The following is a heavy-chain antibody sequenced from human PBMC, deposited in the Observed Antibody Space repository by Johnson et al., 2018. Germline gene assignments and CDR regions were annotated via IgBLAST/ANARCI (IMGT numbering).Heavy chain of an antibody. CDR3: ASGYSYGYDYYYGMDV. Sequence: QVQLVQSGGGVVQPGRSLRLSCAASGFIFRNYAIHWVRQDPVKGLEWVAVILDDGSHEDYADSVKGRFTISRDSSKNTLYLQMDSLRTEDTAVYYCASGYSYGYDYYYGMDVWGQGTTVTVSS. J-gene: IGHJ6*02. CDR1: GFIFRNYA. V-gene: IGHV3-30-3*01. D-gene: IGHD5-18*01. CDR2: ILDDGSHE.